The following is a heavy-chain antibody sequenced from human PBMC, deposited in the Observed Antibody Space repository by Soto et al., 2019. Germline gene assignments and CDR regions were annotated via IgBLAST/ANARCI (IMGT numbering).Heavy chain of an antibody. Sequence: GASVKVSCKASGFTFSNSALQWVRQARGQRLEWLGWIAVGSGNTNYAQRFQERVTITRDMSTSTAYMELNSLRSDDTAVYYCAARGGGDSYMDVWGKGTTVTVSS. CDR2: IAVGSGNT. D-gene: IGHD2-15*01. V-gene: IGHV1-58*01. J-gene: IGHJ6*03. CDR1: GFTFSNSA. CDR3: AARGGGDSYMDV.